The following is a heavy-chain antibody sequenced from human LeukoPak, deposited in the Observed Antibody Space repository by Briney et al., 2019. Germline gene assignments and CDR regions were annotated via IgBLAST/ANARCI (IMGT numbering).Heavy chain of an antibody. CDR2: IYHSGST. CDR3: ARVGDYDSSGLEGYYFDY. D-gene: IGHD3-22*01. J-gene: IGHJ4*02. V-gene: IGHV4-38-2*02. Sequence: PSETLSLTCTVSGYSISSGYYWGWIRQPPGKGLEWIGSIYHSGSTYYNPSLKSRVTISVDTSKNQFSLKLSSVTAADTAVYYCARVGDYDSSGLEGYYFDYWGQGTLVTVSS. CDR1: GYSISSGYY.